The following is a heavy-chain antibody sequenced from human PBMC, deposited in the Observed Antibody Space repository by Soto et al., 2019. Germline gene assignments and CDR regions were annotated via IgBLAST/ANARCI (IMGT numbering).Heavy chain of an antibody. J-gene: IGHJ6*02. CDR2: ISYDGSNK. CDR3: ASLYCSSTSCASYYYYYYGMDV. CDR1: GFTFSSYA. D-gene: IGHD2-2*01. Sequence: GGSLRLSCAASGFTFSSYAMHWVRQAPGKGLEWVAVISYDGSNKYYADSVKRRFTISRDNSKNTLYLQMNSLRAEDTAVYYCASLYCSSTSCASYYYYYYGMDVWGQGTTVTVSS. V-gene: IGHV3-30-3*01.